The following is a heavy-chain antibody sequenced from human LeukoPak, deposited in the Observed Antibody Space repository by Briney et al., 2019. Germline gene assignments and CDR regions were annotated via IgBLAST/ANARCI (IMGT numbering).Heavy chain of an antibody. J-gene: IGHJ4*02. Sequence: GGSLRLSCAASGFTFSDYYMSWIRQAPGKGLEWVSYISSSGSTIYYADSVKGRFTISRDNAKNSLYLQMNSLRAEDTAVYYCARPPTGGSDYDFWSYWGQGTLVTVSS. CDR3: ARPPTGGSDYDFWSY. CDR2: ISSSGSTI. V-gene: IGHV3-11*04. CDR1: GFTFSDYY. D-gene: IGHD3-3*01.